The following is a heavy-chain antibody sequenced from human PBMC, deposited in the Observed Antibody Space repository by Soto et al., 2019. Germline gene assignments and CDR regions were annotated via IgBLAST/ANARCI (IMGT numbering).Heavy chain of an antibody. Sequence: GESLKISCKGSGYSFTSYWIGWVRQMPGKGLEWMGIIYPGDSDTRYSPSFQGQVTISADKSISTAYLQWSSLKASDTAMYYCARHTNVPTGRDYYGMDVWGQGTTVTVSS. CDR2: IYPGDSDT. J-gene: IGHJ6*02. CDR3: ARHTNVPTGRDYYGMDV. V-gene: IGHV5-51*01. D-gene: IGHD2-2*01. CDR1: GYSFTSYW.